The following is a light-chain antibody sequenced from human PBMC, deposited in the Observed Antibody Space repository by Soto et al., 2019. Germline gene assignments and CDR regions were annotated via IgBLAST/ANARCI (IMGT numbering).Light chain of an antibody. CDR1: QSVSSN. Sequence: EIVMAQSPATLSVSPGERATLSCRASQSVSSNLAWYQQKPGQAPRLLIYGASTRATGIPARFSGSGSGTEFTLTISGLQSEDFAVYYCQQYDAWPPGTFGQGTKVDI. J-gene: IGKJ1*01. V-gene: IGKV3-15*01. CDR3: QQYDAWPPGT. CDR2: GAS.